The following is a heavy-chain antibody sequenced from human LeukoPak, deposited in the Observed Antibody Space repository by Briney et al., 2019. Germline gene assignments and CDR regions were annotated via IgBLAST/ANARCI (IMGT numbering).Heavy chain of an antibody. Sequence: ASVKVSCKASGYTFTGYYMHWMRQAPGQGLEWMGRINPNSGGTNYAQKFQGRVTMTRDTSISTAYMELSRLRSDDTAVYYCARGGNRYSTFDYWGQGTLVTVSS. CDR2: INPNSGGT. D-gene: IGHD6-13*01. J-gene: IGHJ4*02. CDR3: ARGGNRYSTFDY. CDR1: GYTFTGYY. V-gene: IGHV1-2*06.